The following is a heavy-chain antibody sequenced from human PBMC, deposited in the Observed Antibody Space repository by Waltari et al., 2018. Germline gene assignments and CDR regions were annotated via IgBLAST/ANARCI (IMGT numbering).Heavy chain of an antibody. J-gene: IGHJ6*03. CDR1: GGSITSSSYY. V-gene: IGHV4-39*01. Sequence: QLQLQESGPGLVKPSENLSLTCTVSGGSITSSSYYWGWIRQTPGMGLEWLVSIYYSVSTYYNPSLKSRVTISVDTSKNQFSLKLSSVTAADTAVYYCARPGHTLDYYYYMDVWGKGTTVTVSS. CDR3: ARPGHTLDYYYYMDV. CDR2: IYYSVST.